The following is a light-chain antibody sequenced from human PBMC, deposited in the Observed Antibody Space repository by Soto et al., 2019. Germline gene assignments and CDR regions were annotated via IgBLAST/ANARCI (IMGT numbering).Light chain of an antibody. Sequence: DILLTQSPSTLSASVGDTVTITCRDSQSISSWLAWYQQKPGKAPKLLIYKASTLASGVPSNFSGSGSGTEFTLTISSLQPEDFATYYCQQYNSFPWTFGQGTKVDIK. V-gene: IGKV1-5*03. J-gene: IGKJ1*01. CDR2: KAS. CDR1: QSISSW. CDR3: QQYNSFPWT.